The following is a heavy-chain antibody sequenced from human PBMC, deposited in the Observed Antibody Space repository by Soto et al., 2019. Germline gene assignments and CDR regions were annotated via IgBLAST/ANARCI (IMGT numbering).Heavy chain of an antibody. Sequence: QVQLVESGGGVVQPGRSLRLSCAASGFTFSSYGMHWVRQAPGKGLEWVAVISYDGSNKYYADSVKGRFTISRDNSKNTLYLQMNSLRAEDTAVYYCAKADGSVDTAMDIDYWGQGTLVTVSS. CDR1: GFTFSSYG. V-gene: IGHV3-30*18. J-gene: IGHJ4*02. CDR3: AKADGSVDTAMDIDY. CDR2: ISYDGSNK. D-gene: IGHD5-18*01.